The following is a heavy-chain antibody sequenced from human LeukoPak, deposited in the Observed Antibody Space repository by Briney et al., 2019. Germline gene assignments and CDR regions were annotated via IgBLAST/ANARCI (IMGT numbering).Heavy chain of an antibody. CDR1: GFTFSSYA. Sequence: GGSLRLSCAASGFTFSSYAMSWVRQAPEKGLEWVSAISATGGSTYHADSVKGRFTISRDNSKNTVNLQMNSLRGEVTAVYYCVKVGGSGYYPDIWGQGTMVTVSS. D-gene: IGHD3-22*01. CDR3: VKVGGSGYYPDI. J-gene: IGHJ3*02. V-gene: IGHV3-23*01. CDR2: ISATGGST.